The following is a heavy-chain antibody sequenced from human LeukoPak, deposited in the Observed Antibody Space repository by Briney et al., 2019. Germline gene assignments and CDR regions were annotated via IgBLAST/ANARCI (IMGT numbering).Heavy chain of an antibody. CDR1: GGSFSGYY. V-gene: IGHV4-34*01. J-gene: IGHJ4*02. CDR2: INHSGST. CDR3: ARGLTTAEMATIRGFDY. Sequence: KPSETLSLTCAVYGGSFSGYYWSWIRQPPGKGLEWIGEINHSGSTNYNPSLKSRVTISVDTSKNQFSLKLSSVTAADTAVYYCARGLTTAEMATIRGFDYWGQGTLVIVSS. D-gene: IGHD5-24*01.